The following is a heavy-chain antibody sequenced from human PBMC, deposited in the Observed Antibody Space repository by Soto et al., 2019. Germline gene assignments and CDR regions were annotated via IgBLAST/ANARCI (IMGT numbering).Heavy chain of an antibody. CDR3: ARGGGVGLDGSAAFDI. CDR2: INPANGVA. V-gene: IGHV1-46*01. Sequence: QVHLVQSGAEVKKPGASMKVSCTASGYTLTSHHVHWVRQARGRRLEWMGSINPANGVAQYTARFQGRVIMTRDTSTSTVYMELRGLTSEDTAIFYCARGGGVGLDGSAAFDIWGQGTMVTVSS. J-gene: IGHJ3*02. CDR1: GYTLTSHH. D-gene: IGHD1-1*01.